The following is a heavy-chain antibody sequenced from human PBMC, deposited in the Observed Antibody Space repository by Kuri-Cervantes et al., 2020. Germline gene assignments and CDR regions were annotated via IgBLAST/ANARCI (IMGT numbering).Heavy chain of an antibody. CDR3: ARVGALDTFDI. J-gene: IGHJ3*02. CDR1: GGSLSDYY. Sequence: LRLSCAVYGGSLSDYYWSRIRQPPGKGLEWIGYVYYSGSTYYNPSLKSRVTISVDTSKSQLFVKLSSVTAADTAVYYCARVGALDTFDIWGQGTMVTVSS. D-gene: IGHD3-10*01. V-gene: IGHV4-30-4*08. CDR2: VYYSGST.